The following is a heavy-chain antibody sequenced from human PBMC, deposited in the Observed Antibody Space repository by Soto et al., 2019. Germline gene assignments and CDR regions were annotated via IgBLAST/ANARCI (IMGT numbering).Heavy chain of an antibody. D-gene: IGHD2-21*02. Sequence: QVQLVQSGAEVKKPGASVKVSCKASGYTFTSYYMHWVRQAPGQGLEWMGIINPSGGSTSYAQKFRGRVTMTRDTSTSTVYMELSSLRSEDTAVYYCAREGLYCGGDCSERPEQYFQHWGQGTLVTVSS. V-gene: IGHV1-46*01. CDR2: INPSGGST. CDR3: AREGLYCGGDCSERPEQYFQH. J-gene: IGHJ1*01. CDR1: GYTFTSYY.